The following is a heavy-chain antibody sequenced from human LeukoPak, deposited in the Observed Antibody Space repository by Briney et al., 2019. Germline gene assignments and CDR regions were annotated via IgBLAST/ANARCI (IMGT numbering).Heavy chain of an antibody. D-gene: IGHD4-17*01. J-gene: IGHJ4*02. V-gene: IGHV3-30*02. CDR2: IRYDGSNK. CDR3: ARDRYGDYAHDY. Sequence: GGSLRLSCAASGFTFSSYGMHWVRQAPGKGLEWVAFIRYDGSNKYYADSVKGRFTISRDNSKNTLYLQMNSLRDEDTAVYYCARDRYGDYAHDYWGQGTLVTVSS. CDR1: GFTFSSYG.